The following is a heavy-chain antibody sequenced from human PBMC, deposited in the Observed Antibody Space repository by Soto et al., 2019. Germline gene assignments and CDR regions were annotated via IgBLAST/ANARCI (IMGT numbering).Heavy chain of an antibody. CDR3: ARVSRGWGAMVH. V-gene: IGHV3-33*01. Sequence: ESGGGVVQPGRSLRLSCAASGFTFSSYGMHWVRQAPGKGLEWVAVIWYDGSNKYYADSVKGRFTISRDNSKNTLYLQMNGLGAEDTAVYYCARVSRGWGAMVHWGQGTLVTVSS. CDR1: GFTFSSYG. D-gene: IGHD3-10*01. CDR2: IWYDGSNK. J-gene: IGHJ4*02.